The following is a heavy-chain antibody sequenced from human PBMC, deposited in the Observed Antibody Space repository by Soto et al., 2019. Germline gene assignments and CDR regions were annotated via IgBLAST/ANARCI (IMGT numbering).Heavy chain of an antibody. CDR1: GGSISSGDYY. J-gene: IGHJ4*02. CDR3: ARRNDYGVYDYFDY. Sequence: SETLSLTRTVSGGSISSGDYYWSWIRQPPGKGLEWIGYIYYSGSTYYNPSLKSRVTISVDTSKNQFSLKLSSVTAADTAVYYCARRNDYGVYDYFDYWGQGTLVTVSS. D-gene: IGHD4-17*01. CDR2: IYYSGST. V-gene: IGHV4-30-4*01.